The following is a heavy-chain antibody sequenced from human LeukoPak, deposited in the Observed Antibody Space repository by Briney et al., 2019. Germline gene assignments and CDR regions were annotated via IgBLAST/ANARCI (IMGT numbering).Heavy chain of an antibody. J-gene: IGHJ4*02. V-gene: IGHV4-59*01. D-gene: IGHD1-26*01. CDR3: ARAELVGAID. CDR2: IYYTGST. CDR1: GGPINTYY. Sequence: PSETLSLTCTVTGGPINTYYWSWIRQSPGKGLEWIGYIYYTGSTNYNPSLKSRVTISIDTSKNQFPLRLSSVTAADAAIYYCARAELVGAIDWGQGTLVTVSS.